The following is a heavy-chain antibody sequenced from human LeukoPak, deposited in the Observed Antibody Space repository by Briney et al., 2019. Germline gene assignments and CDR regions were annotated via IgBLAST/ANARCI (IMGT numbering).Heavy chain of an antibody. CDR3: ARQIGPPHWSGYLDY. CDR2: IYYSGGT. CDR1: GGSISSSSYY. Sequence: SETLSLTCTVSGGSISSSSYYWGWIRQPPGKGLEWIGSIYYSGGTYYNPSLKSRVTISVDTSKNQFSLKLSSVTAADTAVYYCARQIGPPHWSGYLDYWGQGTLVTVSS. V-gene: IGHV4-39*01. D-gene: IGHD3-3*01. J-gene: IGHJ4*02.